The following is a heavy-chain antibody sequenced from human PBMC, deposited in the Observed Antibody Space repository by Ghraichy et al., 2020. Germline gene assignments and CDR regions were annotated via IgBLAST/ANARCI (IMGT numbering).Heavy chain of an antibody. D-gene: IGHD3-22*01. J-gene: IGHJ4*02. CDR2: IYSGGST. CDR1: GFTVSSNY. V-gene: IGHV3-53*01. Sequence: GGSLRLSCAASGFTVSSNYMSWVRQAPGKGLEWVSVIYSGGSTYYADSVKGRFTISRDNSKNTLYLQMNSLRAEDTAVYYCARVAGPYYYDSSGYGYYFDYWGQGTLVTVSS. CDR3: ARVAGPYYYDSSGYGYYFDY.